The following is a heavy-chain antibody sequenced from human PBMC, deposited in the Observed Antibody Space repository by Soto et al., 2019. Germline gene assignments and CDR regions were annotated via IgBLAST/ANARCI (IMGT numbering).Heavy chain of an antibody. CDR1: GGTFSSYA. D-gene: IGHD3-22*01. V-gene: IGHV1-69*13. CDR2: IIPIFGTA. J-gene: IGHJ3*02. Sequence: SVKVSCKASGGTFSSYAISWVRQAPGQGLEWMGGIIPIFGTANYAQKFQGRVTITADESTSTAYMELSSLRSEDTAVYYCARDPGRNYYDSSGYSASDAFDIWGQGTMVTVSS. CDR3: ARDPGRNYYDSSGYSASDAFDI.